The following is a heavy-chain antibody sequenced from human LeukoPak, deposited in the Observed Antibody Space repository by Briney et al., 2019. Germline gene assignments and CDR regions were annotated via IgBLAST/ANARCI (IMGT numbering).Heavy chain of an antibody. CDR2: IKSKTDGATT. CDR1: GFTFSNAW. J-gene: IGHJ4*02. Sequence: PGGSLRLSCVASGFTFSNAWVTWVRQAPGKGLEWVGRIKSKTDGATTDYAAPVKGRFSVSRDSSKNTLYLQMNSLRTEDTAVYFCTTVRVNDYVWGSYRYSYFDYWGQGTLVTVSS. V-gene: IGHV3-15*01. CDR3: TTVRVNDYVWGSYRYSYFDY. D-gene: IGHD3-16*02.